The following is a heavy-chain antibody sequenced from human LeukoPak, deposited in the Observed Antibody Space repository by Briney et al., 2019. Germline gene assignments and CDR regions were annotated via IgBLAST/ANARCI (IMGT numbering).Heavy chain of an antibody. Sequence: PSETLSLTCAGSGYSLSSGYHWGWIRQPPGKGLEWIGSIYHSGSTYYNPSLRSRVTISVDTSKNQLSLKLSSVTAADTAVYYCARPYYYDSRIDPWGQGILVTVSS. J-gene: IGHJ5*02. V-gene: IGHV4-38-2*01. D-gene: IGHD3-22*01. CDR1: GYSLSSGYH. CDR2: IYHSGST. CDR3: ARPYYYDSRIDP.